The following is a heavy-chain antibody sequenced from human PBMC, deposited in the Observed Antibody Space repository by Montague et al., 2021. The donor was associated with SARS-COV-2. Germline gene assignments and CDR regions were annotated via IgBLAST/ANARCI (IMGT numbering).Heavy chain of an antibody. CDR2: IYYSGST. CDR3: ARDYGDYGSGYYYGMDV. V-gene: IGHV4-39*07. CDR1: GGASSSSSYY. D-gene: IGHD4-17*01. Sequence: SETRARTGTGAGGASSSSSYYWGWIRQPPGKGLEWIGSIYYSGSTYYNPSLKRRVTMSIDTSKNQFSLKLSSVTAADTAVDYGARDYGDYGSGYYYGMDVWGPGTTVTVSS. J-gene: IGHJ6*02.